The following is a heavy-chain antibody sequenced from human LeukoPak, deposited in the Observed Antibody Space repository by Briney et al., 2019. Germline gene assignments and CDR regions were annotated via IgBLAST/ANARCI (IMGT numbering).Heavy chain of an antibody. CDR3: ARGEYFYDTSGYYYVPHLYFDY. D-gene: IGHD3-22*01. CDR1: GFTFSSYS. Sequence: PGRSLRLSCAASGFTFSSYSMHWVRQAPGKGLECVSAISGNGGNTYYANSVKGRFTISRDNSKNTLYLQMGSLRAEDMAVYYCARGEYFYDTSGYYYVPHLYFDYWGQGALVTVSS. J-gene: IGHJ4*02. CDR2: ISGNGGNT. V-gene: IGHV3-64*01.